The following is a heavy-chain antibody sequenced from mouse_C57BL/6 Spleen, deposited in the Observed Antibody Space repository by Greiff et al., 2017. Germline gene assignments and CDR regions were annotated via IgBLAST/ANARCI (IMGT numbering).Heavy chain of an antibody. V-gene: IGHV1-26*01. J-gene: IGHJ4*01. CDR1: GYTFTDYY. CDR2: ISPNNGGT. D-gene: IGHD1-1*01. CDR3: ARPLYYYGSSPYAMDD. Sequence: VQLQQSGPELVKPGASVKISCKASGYTFTDYYMNWVKQSHGKSLEWIGDISPNNGGTSYNQKFKGKATLTVDKSSSTAYMELRSLTSEDSAVYYCARPLYYYGSSPYAMDDWGQGTSVTVSS.